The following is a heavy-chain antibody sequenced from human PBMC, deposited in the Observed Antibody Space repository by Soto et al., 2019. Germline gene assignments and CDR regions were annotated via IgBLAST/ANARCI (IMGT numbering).Heavy chain of an antibody. CDR2: INRDGTAT. V-gene: IGHV3-74*01. CDR3: ATVGTGSYNWFDP. Sequence: GGSLRLSCAASGFTFTGNWRHWVRQGPGKGLVWVARINRDGTATTYADSVTGRFTISRDNSKNTLYLQMNSLGAEDTAVYYCATVGTGSYNWFDPWGQGTMVTVSS. CDR1: GFTFTGNW. D-gene: IGHD1-26*01. J-gene: IGHJ5*02.